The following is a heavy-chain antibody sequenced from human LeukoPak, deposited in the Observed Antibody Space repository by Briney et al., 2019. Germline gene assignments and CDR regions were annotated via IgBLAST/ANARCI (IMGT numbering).Heavy chain of an antibody. D-gene: IGHD6-19*01. V-gene: IGHV3-43D*03. Sequence: GSLRLSCSASGFTLDDYSLHWVRQAPGKGLGGVSLISWDGGSTYYADPVKGRFTISRDNSKNSLYLQMNSLRAEDTALYYCAKGRQWLVSPADYWGQGTLVTVSS. J-gene: IGHJ4*02. CDR2: ISWDGGST. CDR1: GFTLDDYS. CDR3: AKGRQWLVSPADY.